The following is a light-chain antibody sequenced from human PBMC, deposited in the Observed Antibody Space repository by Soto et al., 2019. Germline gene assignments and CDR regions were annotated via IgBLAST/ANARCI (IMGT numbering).Light chain of an antibody. CDR1: SGDVGGYDY. CDR2: EVT. V-gene: IGLV2-14*01. CDR3: SSHTSASTRV. Sequence: QSALTQPASVSGSPGQSIAISCTGTSGDVGGYDYVSWYQQHPDKAPKLMIYEVTKRPSWVSNRFSGSKSGNTAPLTISGLQPEDEADYYCSSHTSASTRVFGSGTKLTVL. J-gene: IGLJ1*01.